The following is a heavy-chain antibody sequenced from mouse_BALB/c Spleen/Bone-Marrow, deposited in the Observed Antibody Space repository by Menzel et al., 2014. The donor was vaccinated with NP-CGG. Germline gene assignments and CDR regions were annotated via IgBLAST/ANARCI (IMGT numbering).Heavy chain of an antibody. J-gene: IGHJ1*01. V-gene: IGHV5-4*02. CDR3: AGVVTTATLYWYFDV. Sequence: VQLKESGGGLVKPGGSLKLSCAASGFTFSDYYMYWVRQTPEKRLEWVATISDGGSYTYYPDSVKGRFTISRDNAKNNLYLQMSSLKSEDTAMYYCAGVVTTATLYWYFDVWGAGTTVTVSS. CDR2: ISDGGSYT. D-gene: IGHD1-2*01. CDR1: GFTFSDYY.